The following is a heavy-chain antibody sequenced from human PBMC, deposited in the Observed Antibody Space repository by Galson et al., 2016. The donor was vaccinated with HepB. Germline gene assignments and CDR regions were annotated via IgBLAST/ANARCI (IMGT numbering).Heavy chain of an antibody. CDR3: ARIEDARYSSSWYDAFDI. D-gene: IGHD6-13*01. CDR2: IFSNDEK. V-gene: IGHV2-26*01. Sequence: PALVKPTQTLTLTCTVSGFSLSNARMGVSWIRQPPGKALEWLAHIFSNDEKSYSTSLKSRLTISKDTSKSQVVLTMTNMDPVDTATYYCARIEDARYSSSWYDAFDIWGQGTMVTVSS. CDR1: GFSLSNARMG. J-gene: IGHJ3*02.